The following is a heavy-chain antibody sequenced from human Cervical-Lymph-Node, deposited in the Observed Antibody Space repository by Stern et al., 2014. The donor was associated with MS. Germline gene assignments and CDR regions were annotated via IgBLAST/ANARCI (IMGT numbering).Heavy chain of an antibody. J-gene: IGHJ4*02. D-gene: IGHD2-15*01. CDR3: VRDLCKSRICYPFDY. CDR1: GFTFRDYY. CDR2: ISRGGTSV. Sequence: VQLVESGGGLVKAGGSLRLSCAASGFTFRDYYLRWIRQAPGTGLDWVSYISRGGTSVYYAESVEGRFTISRDNAKNSLFLQMNSLRAEDTAIYYCVRDLCKSRICYPFDYWGQGTPVTVSS. V-gene: IGHV3-11*01.